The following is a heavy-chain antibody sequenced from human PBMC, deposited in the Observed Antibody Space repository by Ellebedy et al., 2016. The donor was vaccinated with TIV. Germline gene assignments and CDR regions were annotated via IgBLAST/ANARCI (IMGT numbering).Heavy chain of an antibody. Sequence: GGSLRLSXAASGFTFSSYSMNWVRQAPGKGLEWVSYISSSSSTIYYADSVKGRFTISRDNAKNSLYLQMNSLRDEDTAVYYCARDDLGWYYYDSSSGVVWGQGTTVTVSS. CDR2: ISSSSSTI. CDR1: GFTFSSYS. CDR3: ARDDLGWYYYDSSSGVV. J-gene: IGHJ6*02. V-gene: IGHV3-48*02. D-gene: IGHD3-22*01.